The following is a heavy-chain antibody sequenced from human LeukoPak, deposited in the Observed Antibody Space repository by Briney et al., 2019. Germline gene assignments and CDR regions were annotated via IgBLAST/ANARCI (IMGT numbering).Heavy chain of an antibody. Sequence: GSSVKVSCKASGGTFSSYAISWVRQAPGQGLEWMGGIIPIFGTANYAQKFQGRVTITADESTSTAYMELSSLRSEDTAVYYCARGRASSTSPYAFDIWGHGTVVTVSS. J-gene: IGHJ3*02. D-gene: IGHD2-2*01. CDR2: IIPIFGTA. CDR3: ARGRASSTSPYAFDI. CDR1: GGTFSSYA. V-gene: IGHV1-69*01.